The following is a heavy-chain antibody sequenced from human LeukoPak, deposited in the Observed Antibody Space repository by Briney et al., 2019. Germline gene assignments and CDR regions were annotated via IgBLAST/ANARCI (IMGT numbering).Heavy chain of an antibody. CDR1: GYTFTGYY. Sequence: ASVKVSCKASGYTFTGYYMHWVRQAPGQGLEWMGRINPNSGGTNYAQKFQGRVTMTRDTSISTAYMELSRLRSDDTAVYYCASPPNVLTMVRGVIHFDYWGQGTLVTVSS. J-gene: IGHJ4*02. D-gene: IGHD3-10*01. V-gene: IGHV1-2*06. CDR3: ASPPNVLTMVRGVIHFDY. CDR2: INPNSGGT.